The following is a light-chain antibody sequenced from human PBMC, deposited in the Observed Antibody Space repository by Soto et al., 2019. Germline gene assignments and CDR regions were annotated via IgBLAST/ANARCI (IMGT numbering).Light chain of an antibody. CDR2: WAS. V-gene: IGKV4-1*01. J-gene: IGKJ1*01. CDR1: RSVLYSSNNKNY. CDR3: QQYYSTPRT. Sequence: DIVMTQSPDSLAVSLGERATINCKSSRSVLYSSNNKNYLAWYQQKPGQPPKLLIYWASTRESGVPDRFSGSGSGTDFTLSISSMQAADVAVYYCQQYYSTPRTFGQGTKVEIK.